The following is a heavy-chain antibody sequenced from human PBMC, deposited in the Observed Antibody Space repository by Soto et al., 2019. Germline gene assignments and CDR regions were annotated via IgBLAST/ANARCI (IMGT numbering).Heavy chain of an antibody. CDR1: GGSFSGYY. CDR2: INHSGST. CDR3: ARSWYATPCYYYYYGMDV. J-gene: IGHJ6*02. V-gene: IGHV4-34*01. D-gene: IGHD2-8*01. Sequence: PSETLSLTCAVYGGSFSGYYWSWIRQPPGKGLEWIGEINHSGSTNYNPSLKSRVTISVDTSKNQFSLKLSSVTAADTAVYYCARSWYATPCYYYYYGMDVWGQGTTVTVSS.